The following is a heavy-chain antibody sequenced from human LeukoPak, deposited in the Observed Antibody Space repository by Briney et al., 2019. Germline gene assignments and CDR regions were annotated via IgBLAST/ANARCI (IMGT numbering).Heavy chain of an antibody. Sequence: GGSLRLSCAASGFTFSSYSMNWVRQAPGKGLEWVSSISSSSSYIYYADSVKGRLTISRDNAKNSLYLQMNSLRAEDTAVYYCAGVGWGGSYGDYWGQGTLVTVSS. V-gene: IGHV3-21*01. CDR3: AGVGWGGSYGDY. J-gene: IGHJ4*02. CDR1: GFTFSSYS. D-gene: IGHD3-16*01. CDR2: ISSSSSYI.